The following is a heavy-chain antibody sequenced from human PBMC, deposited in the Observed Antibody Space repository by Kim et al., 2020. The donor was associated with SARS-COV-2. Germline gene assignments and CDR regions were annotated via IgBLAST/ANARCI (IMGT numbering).Heavy chain of an antibody. J-gene: IGHJ6*02. Sequence: SETLSLTCTVSGGSISSGGYYWSWIRQHPGKGLEWIGYIYYSGSTYYNPSLKSRVTISVDTSKNQFSLKLSSVTAADTAVYYCARDQVLGNCSGGSCYSLDVWGQGTTVTVSS. CDR3: ARDQVLGNCSGGSCYSLDV. V-gene: IGHV4-31*03. D-gene: IGHD2-15*01. CDR2: IYYSGST. CDR1: GGSISSGGYY.